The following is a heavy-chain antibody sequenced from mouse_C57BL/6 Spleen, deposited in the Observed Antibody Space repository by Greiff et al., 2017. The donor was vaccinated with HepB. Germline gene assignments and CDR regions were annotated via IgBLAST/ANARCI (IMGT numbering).Heavy chain of an antibody. CDR3: ARFGQDYYVSSYFDY. J-gene: IGHJ2*01. CDR1: GYTFTSYD. Sequence: VQLQQSGPELVKPGASVKLSCKASGYTFTSYDINWVKQRPGQGLEWIGWIYPRDGSTKYNEKFKGKATLTVDTSSSTAYMELHSLTSEDSAVYFCARFGQDYYVSSYFDYWGQGTTLTVSS. D-gene: IGHD1-1*01. CDR2: IYPRDGST. V-gene: IGHV1-85*01.